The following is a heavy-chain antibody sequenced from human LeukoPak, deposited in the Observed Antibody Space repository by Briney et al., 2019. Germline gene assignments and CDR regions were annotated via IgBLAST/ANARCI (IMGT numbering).Heavy chain of an antibody. CDR1: RFTFSTYS. J-gene: IGHJ4*02. Sequence: GGSLRLSCAASRFTFSTYSMNWVRQTPGRGLEWVSSISSSSSYIYYADSVKGRFTISRDNAKNSLYLQMNSLRAEDTAVYYCARDTSSSWSIPFDYWGQGTLVTVSS. CDR2: ISSSSSYI. CDR3: ARDTSSSWSIPFDY. D-gene: IGHD6-13*01. V-gene: IGHV3-21*01.